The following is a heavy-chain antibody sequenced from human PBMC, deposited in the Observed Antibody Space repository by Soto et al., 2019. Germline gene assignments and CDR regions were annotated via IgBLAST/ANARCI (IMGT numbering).Heavy chain of an antibody. J-gene: IGHJ3*02. V-gene: IGHV4-31*03. D-gene: IGHD3-10*01. Sequence: SETLSLTCTVSGGSISSGGYYWSWIRQHPGEGLEWIGYIYYSGSTYYNPSLKSRVTISVDTSKNQFSLKLSSVTAADTAVYYCARENESMVRGVIITRAFDIWGQGTMVTVS. CDR2: IYYSGST. CDR1: GGSISSGGYY. CDR3: ARENESMVRGVIITRAFDI.